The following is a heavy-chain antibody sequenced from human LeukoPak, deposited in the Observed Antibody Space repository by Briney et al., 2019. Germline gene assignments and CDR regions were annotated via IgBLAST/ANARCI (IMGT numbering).Heavy chain of an antibody. CDR2: IQNDGRNK. CDR3: AKVHARHGITFGGVIVD. D-gene: IGHD3-16*02. Sequence: GGSLRLSCAASGFTFSSYGIHWVRQAPGKGLEWVTFIQNDGRNKYYADSVKGRFTISRDNSKNRLYLQMNSLRAEDTALYYCAKVHARHGITFGGVIVDWGQGTLVTVSS. J-gene: IGHJ4*02. CDR1: GFTFSSYG. V-gene: IGHV3-30*02.